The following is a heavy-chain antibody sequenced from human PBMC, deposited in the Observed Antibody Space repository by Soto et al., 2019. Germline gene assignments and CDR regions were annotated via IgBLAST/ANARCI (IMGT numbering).Heavy chain of an antibody. CDR1: GYTFTSYG. Sequence: QVQLVQSGAEVKKPGASVKVSCKASGYTFTSYGISWVRQAPGQGLEWMGWISAYNGNTNYAQKLQGRVTTTTDTSTSTDYMELRSLRSDDTAVDYCARAHHLLLWFGELNWFDPWGQGTLVTVSS. J-gene: IGHJ5*02. CDR2: ISAYNGNT. CDR3: ARAHHLLLWFGELNWFDP. V-gene: IGHV1-18*01. D-gene: IGHD3-10*01.